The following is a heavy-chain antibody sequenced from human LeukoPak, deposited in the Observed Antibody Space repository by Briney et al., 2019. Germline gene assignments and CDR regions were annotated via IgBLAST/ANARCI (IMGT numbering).Heavy chain of an antibody. D-gene: IGHD2/OR15-2a*01. Sequence: GRSLRLSCAASGFAFSSYWMGWFRQAPGRGLEWVANIKEDGSEKNYVDSVKGRFSISRDNAENSLYLQMNSLRVEDTAMYYCARVGAGGGNYFRSYYDRWGQGTLVTVSS. CDR2: IKEDGSEK. CDR3: ARVGAGGGNYFRSYYDR. CDR1: GFAFSSYW. J-gene: IGHJ4*02. V-gene: IGHV3-7*01.